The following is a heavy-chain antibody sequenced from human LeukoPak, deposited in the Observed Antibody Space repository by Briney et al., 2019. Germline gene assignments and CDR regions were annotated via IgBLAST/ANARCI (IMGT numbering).Heavy chain of an antibody. J-gene: IGHJ4*02. CDR2: IYSGGST. D-gene: IGHD5-18*01. V-gene: IGHV3-66*01. CDR3: ARWIQLTGLIAEDGLDY. CDR1: GFTVSSNY. Sequence: PGGSLRLSCATSGFTVSSNYMSWVRQAPGKGLEWVSVIYSGGSTYYADSVKGRFTISRDNSKNTLYLQMNSLRAEDTAVYYCARWIQLTGLIAEDGLDYWGQGTLVTVSS.